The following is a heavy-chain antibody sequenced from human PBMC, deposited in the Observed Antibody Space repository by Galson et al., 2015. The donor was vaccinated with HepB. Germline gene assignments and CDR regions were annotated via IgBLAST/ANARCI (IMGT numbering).Heavy chain of an antibody. V-gene: IGHV3-33*01. CDR2: IWYDGSKK. Sequence: SLRLSCAASGFTFSDYGMHWVRQAPGKGLEWVAGIWYDGSKKYYGQSVKGRFTISRDGSKNTVFLQMSSLRAEDTAIYYCARDYCSTSSCYDMWGQGTPVTVSS. CDR3: ARDYCSTSSCYDM. J-gene: IGHJ4*02. D-gene: IGHD2-2*01. CDR1: GFTFSDYG.